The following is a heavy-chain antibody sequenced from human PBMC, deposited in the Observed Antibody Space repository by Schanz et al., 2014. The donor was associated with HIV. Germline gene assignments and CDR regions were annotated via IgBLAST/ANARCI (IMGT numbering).Heavy chain of an antibody. CDR1: GFTFSSYA. J-gene: IGHJ6*02. CDR3: ARVWADYGMDV. D-gene: IGHD3-16*01. V-gene: IGHV3-30-3*01. CDR2: ISYDGSNK. Sequence: QVQLVESGGGVVQPGRSLRLSCAASGFTFSSYAMHWVRQAPGKGLEWVAVISYDGSNKNYADSVKGRFTISRDNSKNTLYLQMNSLRAEDTAVYYCARVWADYGMDVWGQGTTVTVSS.